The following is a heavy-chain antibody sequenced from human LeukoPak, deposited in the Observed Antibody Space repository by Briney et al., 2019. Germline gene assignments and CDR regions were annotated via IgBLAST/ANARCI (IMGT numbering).Heavy chain of an antibody. V-gene: IGHV3-23*01. CDR2: TTDTGGAT. CDR1: GFTFSTYA. J-gene: IGHJ4*02. Sequence: PGGSLRLSCAASGFTFSTYAMSWVRQAPGKGLEWVSSTTDTGGATYYAGSVKGRFTVSRDNSKNTLYLEMHSLRAEDTAIYYCAKTFFYGSGTYLPFDCWGQGTLVTVSS. CDR3: AKTFFYGSGTYLPFDC. D-gene: IGHD3-10*01.